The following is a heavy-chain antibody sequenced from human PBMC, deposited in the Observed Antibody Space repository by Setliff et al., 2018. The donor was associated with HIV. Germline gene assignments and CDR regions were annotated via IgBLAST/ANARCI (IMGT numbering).Heavy chain of an antibody. CDR2: ISGSGGGT. CDR3: AKLREGHVYSQYDS. Sequence: PGGSLRLSCAASGFTFTSYAMNWVRQAPGKGLEWVSGISGSGGGTYYADSVKVRFTISRDNSQNALYLQMDSLRAEDTAVYHCAKLREGHVYSQYDSWGHGTLVTVSS. V-gene: IGHV3-23*01. CDR1: GFTFTSYA. D-gene: IGHD2-21*01. J-gene: IGHJ5*01.